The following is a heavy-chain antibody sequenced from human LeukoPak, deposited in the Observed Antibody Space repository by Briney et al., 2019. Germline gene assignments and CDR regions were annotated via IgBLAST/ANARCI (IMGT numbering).Heavy chain of an antibody. Sequence: ASVNVSCKASGYTFTSYGISWVRQAPGQGLEWMGWISAYNGNTNYAQKLQGRVTMTTDTSTSTAYMELRSLRSDDTAVYYCARNTRKYSGYDYAYWGREPWSPSPQ. CDR2: ISAYNGNT. CDR3: ARNTRKYSGYDYAY. V-gene: IGHV1-18*01. J-gene: IGHJ4*02. D-gene: IGHD5-12*01. CDR1: GYTFTSYG.